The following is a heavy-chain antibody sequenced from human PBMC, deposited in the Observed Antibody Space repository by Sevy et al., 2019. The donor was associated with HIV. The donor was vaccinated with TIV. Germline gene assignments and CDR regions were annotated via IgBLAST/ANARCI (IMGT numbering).Heavy chain of an antibody. J-gene: IGHJ4*02. CDR2: IYPDDSDT. CDR3: ATSRSGYFDSSDYYIY. D-gene: IGHD3-22*01. Sequence: GESLKISCKGSGYSFTSHWLGWVRHMPGKGLEWMGIIYPDDSDTKYSPSFQGQVTFSADKSISTAYLQWSSLKASDTAMYYCATSRSGYFDSSDYYIYWGQGTLVTVSS. V-gene: IGHV5-51*01. CDR1: GYSFTSHW.